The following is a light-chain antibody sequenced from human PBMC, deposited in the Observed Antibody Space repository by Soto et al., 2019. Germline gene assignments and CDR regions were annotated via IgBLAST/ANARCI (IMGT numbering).Light chain of an antibody. Sequence: DIQMTQSPTSLSASVGDRVTISGRASQRIGTYLAWYQQKPGKAPRLLISGASSVQSGVPPRFSGSGSATDFILTISSLRLEDIATYYCQQTASAPPWTFGQGTKVEIK. CDR2: GAS. J-gene: IGKJ1*01. CDR1: QRIGTY. V-gene: IGKV1-39*01. CDR3: QQTASAPPWT.